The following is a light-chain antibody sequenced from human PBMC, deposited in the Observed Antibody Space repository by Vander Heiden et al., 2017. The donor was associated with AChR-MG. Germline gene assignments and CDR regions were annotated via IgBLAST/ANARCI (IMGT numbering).Light chain of an antibody. J-gene: IGKJ4*01. CDR2: DTS. CDR3: QQRSIWPLT. Sequence: EIDLTQSPATLSLSPGERATLSCRASQSVSSSLAWYRQKPGQAPRLLIYDTSNRATGIPARFSGSGSGTDFTLTISSLEPEDSAVYYCQQRSIWPLTFGGGTKVEI. CDR1: QSVSSS. V-gene: IGKV3-11*01.